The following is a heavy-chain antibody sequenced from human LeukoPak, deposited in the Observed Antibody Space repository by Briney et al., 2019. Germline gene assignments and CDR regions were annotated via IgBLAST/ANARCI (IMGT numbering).Heavy chain of an antibody. D-gene: IGHD3-22*01. CDR1: GFTFSSYA. J-gene: IGHJ4*02. V-gene: IGHV3-23*01. Sequence: SGGSLRLSCAASGFTFSSYAMSWVRQAPGKGLEWVSAISGSGGSTYYADSVKGRFTISRDNSKNTLYLQMNSLRAEDTAVYYCATDYDSSGYYSPFDYWGQGTLVTVSS. CDR2: ISGSGGST. CDR3: ATDYDSSGYYSPFDY.